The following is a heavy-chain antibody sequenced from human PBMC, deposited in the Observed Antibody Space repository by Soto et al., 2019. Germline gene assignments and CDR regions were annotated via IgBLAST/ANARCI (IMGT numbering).Heavy chain of an antibody. V-gene: IGHV4-34*01. CDR3: ARVGPHGGYYYGMDV. CDR2: INHSGST. Sequence: PSETLSLTCAVYGGSFSGYYWSWIRQPPGKRLEWIGEINHSGSTNYNPSLKSRVTISVDTSKNQFSLKLSSVTAADTAVYYCARVGPHGGYYYGMDVWGQGTTVTVSS. CDR1: GGSFSGYY. J-gene: IGHJ6*02.